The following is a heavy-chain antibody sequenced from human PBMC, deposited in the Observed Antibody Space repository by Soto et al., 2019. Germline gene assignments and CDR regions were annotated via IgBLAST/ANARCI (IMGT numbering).Heavy chain of an antibody. J-gene: IGHJ4*02. Sequence: EVQLLESGGGLVQPGGSLRLSCAASGFTFSSYAMRWVRQAPGKGLEWVSAISGSGGSTYYADSAKGRFTISRDNSKNTLYLQMNSLRAEDTAVYYCARRGSGSDYDYWGQGTLVTVSS. CDR2: ISGSGGST. V-gene: IGHV3-23*01. D-gene: IGHD1-26*01. CDR3: ARRGSGSDYDY. CDR1: GFTFSSYA.